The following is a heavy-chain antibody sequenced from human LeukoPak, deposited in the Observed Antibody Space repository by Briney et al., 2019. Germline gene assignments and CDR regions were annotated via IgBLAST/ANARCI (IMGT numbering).Heavy chain of an antibody. Sequence: PGGSLRLSCIASGFISCNYGTYWVRQAPGKGLEWVAYIGSNRKSIDYADSVKGRFTISRDNAQNTLFLQMNSLRAEDTAVYYCARGGAVCPDYWGQGTMVTVSS. CDR1: GFISCNYG. V-gene: IGHV3-48*01. CDR2: IGSNRKSI. D-gene: IGHD3-10*01. CDR3: ARGGAVCPDY. J-gene: IGHJ4*02.